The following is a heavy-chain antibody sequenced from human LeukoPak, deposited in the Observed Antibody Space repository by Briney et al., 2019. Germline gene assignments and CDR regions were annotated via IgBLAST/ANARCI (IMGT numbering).Heavy chain of an antibody. CDR2: IHLDGRTT. Sequence: GGSLRLSCAASGFTFSSYWMHWVRQRPGKGLVWVSRIHLDGRTTNYADSVKGRFTISRDNAKNTLSLEMNSPRPEDTAVYYCARGGSPSDYWGQGTLVSVSS. CDR1: GFTFSSYW. CDR3: ARGGSPSDY. J-gene: IGHJ4*02. V-gene: IGHV3-74*01. D-gene: IGHD3-16*01.